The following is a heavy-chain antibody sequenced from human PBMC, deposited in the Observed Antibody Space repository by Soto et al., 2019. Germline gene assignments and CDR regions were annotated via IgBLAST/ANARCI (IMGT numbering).Heavy chain of an antibody. CDR1: GGTFSRYA. Sequence: GAAVKVSCKACGGTFSRYAISWVRQAPGQGLEWMGGIIPIFGTANYAQKFQGRVTITADESTSTAYMELSSLRSEDTAVYYCAREVVAARSYYFFDYWGQGTLVTVSS. D-gene: IGHD2-15*01. CDR3: AREVVAARSYYFFDY. CDR2: IIPIFGTA. V-gene: IGHV1-69*13. J-gene: IGHJ4*02.